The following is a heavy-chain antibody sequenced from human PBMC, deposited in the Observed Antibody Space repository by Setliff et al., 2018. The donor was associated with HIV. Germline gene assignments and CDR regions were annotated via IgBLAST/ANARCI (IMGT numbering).Heavy chain of an antibody. CDR1: GYSISSDYY. CDR3: ATPPIAGGRGYPQGWYFDL. CDR2: IYHTGST. D-gene: IGHD3-10*01. Sequence: PSETLSLTCTVSGYSISSDYYWGWIRQPPGKGLEWIGSIYHTGSTYYNPSLKSRVTISVDTSKNQFSLKLTSVTAADSAVYYCATPPIAGGRGYPQGWYFDLWGRGTLVTVSS. J-gene: IGHJ2*01. V-gene: IGHV4-38-2*02.